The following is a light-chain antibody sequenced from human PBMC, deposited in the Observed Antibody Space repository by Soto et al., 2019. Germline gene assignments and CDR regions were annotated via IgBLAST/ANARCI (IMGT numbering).Light chain of an antibody. CDR3: QQYYSTPPT. CDR1: RNILYSSSNQNY. CDR2: WAS. Sequence: DIVMTQSPDSLAVSLGEGATINCKSSRNILYSSSNQNYLAWYQQNPGQPPKLLIYWASTRESGVPERFSGSGSGTDFTLTITSLQAEDVAVYYCQQYYSTPPTFGQGTKVEIK. V-gene: IGKV4-1*01. J-gene: IGKJ1*01.